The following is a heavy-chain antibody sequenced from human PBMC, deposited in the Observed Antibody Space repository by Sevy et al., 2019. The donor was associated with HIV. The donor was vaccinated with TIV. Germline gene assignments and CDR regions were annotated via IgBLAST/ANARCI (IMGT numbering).Heavy chain of an antibody. Sequence: GGSLRLSCAASGFRFSSYGMNWVRRAPGKGLEWVAFLPYDGSKEDYAASVKGRFTISRYNSKNTLYLQMNSLRAEDTAVYYCTKDMVTFGGIIANSPGGFDIWGQGTMVTVSS. CDR2: LPYDGSKE. V-gene: IGHV3-30*02. J-gene: IGHJ3*02. CDR3: TKDMVTFGGIIANSPGGFDI. D-gene: IGHD3-16*02. CDR1: GFRFSSYG.